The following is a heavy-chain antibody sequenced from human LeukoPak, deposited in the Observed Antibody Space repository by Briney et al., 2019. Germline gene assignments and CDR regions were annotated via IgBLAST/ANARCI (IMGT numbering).Heavy chain of an antibody. Sequence: ASVKVSCKASGYTFTGYYMHWVRQAPGQGLEWMGWINPNSGGTNYAQKFQGRVTMTRDTSISTAYMELSSLRSEDTAVYYCAVGRITIFGVVPLSYYMDVWGKGTTVTVSS. CDR2: INPNSGGT. CDR3: AVGRITIFGVVPLSYYMDV. D-gene: IGHD3-3*01. V-gene: IGHV1-2*02. J-gene: IGHJ6*03. CDR1: GYTFTGYY.